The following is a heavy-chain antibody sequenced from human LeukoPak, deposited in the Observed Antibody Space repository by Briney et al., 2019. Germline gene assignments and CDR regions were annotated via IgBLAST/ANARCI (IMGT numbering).Heavy chain of an antibody. Sequence: GGSLRLSCAASGFTFSAYNMNWVRRTPGKGLEWVSSITTSSSYMFYADSVRGRFTISRDNAENSLYLQMNSLRDEDTAVYYCARTYAYDATGDRGHWGQGTLVTVSS. D-gene: IGHD3-16*01. CDR2: ITTSSSYM. V-gene: IGHV3-21*01. CDR1: GFTFSAYN. J-gene: IGHJ4*02. CDR3: ARTYAYDATGDRGH.